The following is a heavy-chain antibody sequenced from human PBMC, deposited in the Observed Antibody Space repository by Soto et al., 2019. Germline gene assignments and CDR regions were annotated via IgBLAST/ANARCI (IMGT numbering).Heavy chain of an antibody. D-gene: IGHD3-3*01. V-gene: IGHV4-34*01. CDR3: ARAGIYYDFWSGYYASLGYFDY. J-gene: IGHJ4*02. Sequence: PSETLSLTCAVYGGSFSGYDWSWIRQPPGKGLEWIGEINHSGSTNYNPSLKSRVTISVDTSKNQFSLKLSSVTAADTAVYYCARAGIYYDFWSGYYASLGYFDYWGQGTLVTVSS. CDR2: INHSGST. CDR1: GGSFSGYD.